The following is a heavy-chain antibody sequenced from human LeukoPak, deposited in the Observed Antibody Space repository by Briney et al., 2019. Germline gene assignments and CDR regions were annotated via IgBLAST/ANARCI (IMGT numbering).Heavy chain of an antibody. V-gene: IGHV3-74*01. CDR3: VRSLVGGSDY. Sequence: PGGSLRLSCAASGFTFSGSWMHWVRQVPGKGLVWVSRINPDGSTTNYADSVKGRFTISRDNAKNTVYLQMNSLRAEDTAVYYCVRSLVGGSDYWRQGTLVTVSS. CDR2: INPDGSTT. J-gene: IGHJ4*02. D-gene: IGHD1-26*01. CDR1: GFTFSGSW.